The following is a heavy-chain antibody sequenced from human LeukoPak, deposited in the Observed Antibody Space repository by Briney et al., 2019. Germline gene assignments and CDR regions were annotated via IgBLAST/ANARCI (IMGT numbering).Heavy chain of an antibody. CDR3: ARGSSIAVAGMGFDP. J-gene: IGHJ5*02. D-gene: IGHD6-19*01. CDR1: GYXFTGYY. V-gene: IGHV1-2*02. Sequence: ASVKVSCTASGYXFTGYYIHWVRQAPGQGLEWMGWINPNSGDTTYAQMFQGRVTMTRDTSISTAYMELSRLRSDDTAVYYCARGSSIAVAGMGFDPWGQGTLVTVSS. CDR2: INPNSGDT.